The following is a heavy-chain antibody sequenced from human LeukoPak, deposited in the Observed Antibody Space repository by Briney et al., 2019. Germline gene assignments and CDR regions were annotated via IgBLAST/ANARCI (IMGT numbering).Heavy chain of an antibody. D-gene: IGHD3-22*01. V-gene: IGHV3-11*04. CDR2: ISSSGSTI. CDR1: GFTFSDYY. Sequence: GGSLRLSCAASGFTFSDYYMSWIRQAPGKGLEWVSYISSSGSTIYYADSVKGRFTISRDNAKNSLYLQMNSLRAEDTAVYYCARRGYYDSSGYYSNALGFDYWGQGTLVTVSP. CDR3: ARRGYYDSSGYYSNALGFDY. J-gene: IGHJ4*02.